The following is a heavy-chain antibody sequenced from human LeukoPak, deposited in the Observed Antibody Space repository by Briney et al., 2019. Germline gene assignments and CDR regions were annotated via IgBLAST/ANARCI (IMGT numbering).Heavy chain of an antibody. CDR3: ARHRADGSYPIDY. D-gene: IGHD1-26*01. CDR2: IYYRGTT. J-gene: IGHJ4*02. Sequence: SETLSLTCTVSGGSISSSDYYWAWVRQPPGKGLEWLGSIYYRGTTYYKPSLKSRVTISVDTSKNQFSLKLSSVTAADTAVYYCARHRADGSYPIDYWGQGTLVTVSS. CDR1: GGSISSSDYY. V-gene: IGHV4-39*01.